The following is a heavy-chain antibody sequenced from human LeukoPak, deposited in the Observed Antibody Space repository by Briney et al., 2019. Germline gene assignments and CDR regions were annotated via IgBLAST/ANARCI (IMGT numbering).Heavy chain of an antibody. CDR2: IGAYNGNT. Sequence: ASEKVSCKASGYTFTSYGISWVRQAPGLGLEWVGWIGAYNGNTNYAQKFQGRVTMTTDTSTSTAYMELRSLRSDDTAVYYCARQVDTTMALPDYWGQGTLVTVSS. V-gene: IGHV1-18*01. CDR1: GYTFTSYG. J-gene: IGHJ4*02. D-gene: IGHD5-18*01. CDR3: ARQVDTTMALPDY.